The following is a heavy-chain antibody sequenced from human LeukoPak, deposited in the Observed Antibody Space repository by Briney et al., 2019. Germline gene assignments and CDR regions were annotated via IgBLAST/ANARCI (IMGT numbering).Heavy chain of an antibody. V-gene: IGHV4-39*07. J-gene: IGHJ5*02. CDR3: ARDDYAEHWFDP. CDR1: GGSISSSSYY. D-gene: IGHD4-17*01. Sequence: PSETLSLTCTVSGGSISSSSYYWGWIRQPPGKGLEWIGSIYYSGSTYYNPSLKSRVTISVDTSKNQFSLKLSSLTAADTAVYYCARDDYAEHWFDPWGQGTLVTVSS. CDR2: IYYSGST.